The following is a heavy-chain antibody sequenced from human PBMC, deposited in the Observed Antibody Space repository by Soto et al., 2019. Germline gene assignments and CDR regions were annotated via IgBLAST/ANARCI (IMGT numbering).Heavy chain of an antibody. D-gene: IGHD3-9*01. CDR1: GYTFTGYY. V-gene: IGHV1-2*04. J-gene: IGHJ5*02. CDR2: INPNSGGT. CDR3: ARAPLLRYFDWLRPSNWFDP. Sequence: ASVKVSCKASGYTFTGYYMHWVRQAPGQGLEWMGWINPNSGGTNYAQKFQGWVTMTRDTSISTAYMELSRLRSDDTAVYYCARAPLLRYFDWLRPSNWFDPWGHGTLVTVSS.